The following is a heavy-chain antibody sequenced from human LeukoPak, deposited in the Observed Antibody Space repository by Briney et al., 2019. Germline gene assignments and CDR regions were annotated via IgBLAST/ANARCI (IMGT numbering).Heavy chain of an antibody. V-gene: IGHV3-13*01. J-gene: IGHJ3*02. CDR3: ARIGNDGAFDI. D-gene: IGHD1-1*01. CDR1: GFTFSSYD. Sequence: GGSLRLSCAASGFTFSSYDMHWVRQATGKGLEWVSAIGTAGDTYYPGSVKGRFTISRENAKNSLYLQMNSLRAGDTAVYYCARIGNDGAFDIWGQGTMVTVSS. CDR2: IGTAGDT.